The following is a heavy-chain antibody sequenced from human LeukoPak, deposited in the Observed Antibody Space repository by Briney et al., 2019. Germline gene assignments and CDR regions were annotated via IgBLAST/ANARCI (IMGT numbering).Heavy chain of an antibody. J-gene: IGHJ6*03. CDR3: ARGRGVVHYYYYMDV. CDR1: GYTFTVYY. CDR2: INPNSGGT. V-gene: IGHV1-2*02. Sequence: ASVTVSCTASGYTFTVYYMHWVRQAPGQGLEWMGWINPNSGGTNYAQKFQGRVTMTRDTSISTAYMELSRLRSDDTAVYYCARGRGVVHYYYYMDVWGKGTTVTVSS. D-gene: IGHD2-2*01.